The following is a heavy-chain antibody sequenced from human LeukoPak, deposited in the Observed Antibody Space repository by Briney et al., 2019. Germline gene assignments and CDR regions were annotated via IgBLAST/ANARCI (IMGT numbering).Heavy chain of an antibody. J-gene: IGHJ6*04. CDR2: ITANARSK. V-gene: IGHV3-64*02. CDR1: GFTFSDYT. Sequence: PGGSLRLSCAGSGFTFSDYTMHWVRQGPGKGLEYVSAITANARSKYHADSVRGRFTISRDNAKNSLYLQMNSLRAEDTAVYYCAELGITMIGGVWGKGTTVTISS. D-gene: IGHD3-10*02. CDR3: AELGITMIGGV.